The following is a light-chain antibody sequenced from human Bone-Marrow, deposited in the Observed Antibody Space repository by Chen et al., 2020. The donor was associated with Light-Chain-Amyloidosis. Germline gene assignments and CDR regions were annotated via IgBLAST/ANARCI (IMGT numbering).Light chain of an antibody. V-gene: IGKV3-20*01. CDR2: GSS. CDR3: QQYGTSPLT. Sequence: EIVLTQSPGTLSLSPGEGANLSCRASQTISSNYLTWYQQKFGQAPRLLIYGSSSRATGIPDRFTGIGAGTDFTLTINSLEPEDFAMYYCQQYGTSPLTFGGGTKVEIK. J-gene: IGKJ4*01. CDR1: QTISSNY.